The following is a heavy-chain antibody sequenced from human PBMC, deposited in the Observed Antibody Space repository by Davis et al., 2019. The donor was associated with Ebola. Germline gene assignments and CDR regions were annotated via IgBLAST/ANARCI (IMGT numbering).Heavy chain of an antibody. CDR1: GFTFSDYW. J-gene: IGHJ3*02. CDR3: ARSPQGLDAFDI. Sequence: GGSLRLSCAASGFTFSDYWMHWVRQAPGKGLVWVSRINIDGSRTSYADSVKGRFTISRDNSKNTLYLQMNSLRVEDTAVYYCARSPQGLDAFDIWGQGTLVTVSS. CDR2: INIDGSRT. V-gene: IGHV3-74*01.